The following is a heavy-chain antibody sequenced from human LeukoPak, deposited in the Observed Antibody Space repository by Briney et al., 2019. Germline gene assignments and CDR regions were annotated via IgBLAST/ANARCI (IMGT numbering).Heavy chain of an antibody. D-gene: IGHD4-17*01. V-gene: IGHV4-59*01. CDR2: IYYSGST. CDR3: ARDNYRDSVSFDP. Sequence: SETLSLTCTVSGGSLSRYYWSWVRQPPGEGREWIGYIYYSGSTNYNPSLRRRVTISVDTSKNQFSLKLSSVTAADTAVYYCARDNYRDSVSFDPWGQGTLVTVSS. J-gene: IGHJ5*02. CDR1: GGSLSRYY.